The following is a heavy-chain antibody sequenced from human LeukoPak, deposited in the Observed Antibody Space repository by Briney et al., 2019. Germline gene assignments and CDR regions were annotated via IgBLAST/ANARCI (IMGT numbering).Heavy chain of an antibody. D-gene: IGHD2-2*03. CDR3: ARDAPVWMKDDAFDI. CDR1: GYTFTSYG. CDR2: ISAYNGNT. V-gene: IGHV1-18*01. J-gene: IGHJ3*02. Sequence: ASVKVSCKASGYTFTSYGISWVRQAPGQGLEWMGWISAYNGNTNYAQKLQGRVTMTTDTSTGTAYMELRSLRSDDTAVYYCARDAPVWMKDDAFDIWGQGTMVTVSS.